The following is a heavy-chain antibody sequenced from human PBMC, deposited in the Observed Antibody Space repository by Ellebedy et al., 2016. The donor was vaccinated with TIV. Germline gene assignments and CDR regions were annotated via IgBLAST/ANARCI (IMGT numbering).Heavy chain of an antibody. CDR3: AKMDILSWPSSRLVS. Sequence: SETLSLTCTVSGDSISPHHWTWIRKAPGKGLECLGYVHSGGYPAYNPSFKSRLTMPTDASKNQFSLILRSVTAADTAVYFCAKMDILSWPSSRLVSWGQGIQVTVSS. V-gene: IGHV4-59*11. J-gene: IGHJ1*01. D-gene: IGHD6-6*01. CDR2: VHSGGYP. CDR1: GDSISPHH.